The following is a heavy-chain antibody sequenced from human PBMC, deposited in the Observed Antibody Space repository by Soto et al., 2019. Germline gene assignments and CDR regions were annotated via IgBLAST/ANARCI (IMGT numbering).Heavy chain of an antibody. D-gene: IGHD1-26*01. CDR2: INPDASSI. CDR1: GFTFSSYW. V-gene: IGHV3-74*03. CDR3: VRGGSANYYGLFVY. Sequence: EVQLVESGGGLVQPGGSLRLSCAASGFTFSSYWMHWVRQVPGKGLVWVSRINPDASSIMYADSVKGRFTISKDDAKNTLYLQVNSLRAEDTAVYYCVRGGSANYYGLFVYWGQGTLVTVSS. J-gene: IGHJ4*02.